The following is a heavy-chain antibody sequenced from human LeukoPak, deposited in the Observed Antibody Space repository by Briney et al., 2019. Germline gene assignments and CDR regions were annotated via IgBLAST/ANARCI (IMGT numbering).Heavy chain of an antibody. D-gene: IGHD2-8*01. CDR2: VNRDGSET. Sequence: GGSLRLSCAASGFTFSDYYMSWIRQVPGRGPEWVANVNRDGSETYYLDSVKGRFTISRDNAKNSLYLQMNSLRAEDTALYYCVRNNAMDVWGQGTTVIVSS. CDR3: VRNNAMDV. CDR1: GFTFSDYY. V-gene: IGHV3-7*03. J-gene: IGHJ6*02.